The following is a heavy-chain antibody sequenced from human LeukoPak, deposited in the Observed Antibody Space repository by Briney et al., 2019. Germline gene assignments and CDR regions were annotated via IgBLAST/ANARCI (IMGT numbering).Heavy chain of an antibody. J-gene: IGHJ6*02. CDR3: ARGRFTAARSYYYYYGMDV. Sequence: SETLSLTCAVYGGSFSGYYWSWIRHPPGKGLEWIGEINHSGSTNYNPSLKSRVTISVDTSKNQFSLKLSSVTAADTAVYYCARGRFTAARSYYYYYGMDVWGQGTTVTVPS. V-gene: IGHV4-34*01. D-gene: IGHD6-6*01. CDR2: INHSGST. CDR1: GGSFSGYY.